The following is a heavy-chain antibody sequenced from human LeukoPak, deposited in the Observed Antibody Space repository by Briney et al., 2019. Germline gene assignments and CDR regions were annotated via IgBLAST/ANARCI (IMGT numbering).Heavy chain of an antibody. J-gene: IGHJ4*02. V-gene: IGHV4-59*01. CDR2: IFYSGST. D-gene: IGHD6-13*01. CDR3: ARVAGYSSSYLDY. CDR1: GGSISSYY. Sequence: PSETLSLTCTVSGGSISSYYWSWIRQPPGKGLEWIGYIFYSGSTNYNPSLKSRVTISVDTSKNQFSLKLSSVTAADTAVYYCARVAGYSSSYLDYWGQGTLVTVSS.